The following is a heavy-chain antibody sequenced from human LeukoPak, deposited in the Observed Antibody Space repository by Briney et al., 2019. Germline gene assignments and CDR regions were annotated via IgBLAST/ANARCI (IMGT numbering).Heavy chain of an antibody. D-gene: IGHD6-13*01. V-gene: IGHV3-33*06. CDR2: IWYDGSNK. J-gene: IGHJ4*02. CDR1: GFTFSSYG. Sequence: GGSLRLPCAASGFTFSSYGMHWVRQSPGKGLEWVAVIWYDGSNKYYADSVKGRFTISRDNSKNTLYLQMNSLRAEDTAVYYCAKDPAAAGIFDYWGQGTLVTVSS. CDR3: AKDPAAAGIFDY.